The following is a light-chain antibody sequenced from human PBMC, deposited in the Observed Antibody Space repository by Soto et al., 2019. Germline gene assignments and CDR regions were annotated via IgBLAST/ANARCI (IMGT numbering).Light chain of an antibody. CDR3: QKLHGYPIT. J-gene: IGKJ5*01. Sequence: ILLTQSPSSLSASVGDRVTITCRASQGIDTSLAWYQQKPGKAPKLLIYAPSNLQSGVPSRFSGSGSGTHFTLTSSSLHPEVFATYGCQKLHGYPITFGQGTRLEI. CDR1: QGIDTS. V-gene: IGKV1-9*01. CDR2: APS.